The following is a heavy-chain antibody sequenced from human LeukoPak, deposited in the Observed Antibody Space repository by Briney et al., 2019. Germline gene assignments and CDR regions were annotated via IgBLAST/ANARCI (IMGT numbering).Heavy chain of an antibody. CDR1: GGSISSSSYY. V-gene: IGHV4-39*01. D-gene: IGHD3-3*01. CDR2: IYYSGST. Sequence: SETLSLTCTVSGGSISSSSYYWGWIRQPPGKGLAWIGSIYYSGSTYYNPSLKSRVTISVDTSKNQFSLKLSSVTAADTAVYYCARSYYESPWFDPWGQGTLVIVSS. CDR3: ARSYYESPWFDP. J-gene: IGHJ5*02.